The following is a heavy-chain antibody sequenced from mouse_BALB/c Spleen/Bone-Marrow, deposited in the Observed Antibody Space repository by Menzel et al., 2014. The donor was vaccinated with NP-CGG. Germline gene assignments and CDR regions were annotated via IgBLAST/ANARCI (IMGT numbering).Heavy chain of an antibody. CDR2: INNNGGST. Sequence: EVQGVESGGGLVQPGGSLKLSCVASGFTFSSYGMSWVRRTPDKRLELVATINNNGGSTYYPDSVKGQFTISRDNAKSTLYLQMSSLKSEDTAMYYCARVYGWYFDVWGAGTTVTVSS. CDR3: ARVYGWYFDV. D-gene: IGHD1-1*01. J-gene: IGHJ1*01. V-gene: IGHV5-6-3*01. CDR1: GFTFSSYG.